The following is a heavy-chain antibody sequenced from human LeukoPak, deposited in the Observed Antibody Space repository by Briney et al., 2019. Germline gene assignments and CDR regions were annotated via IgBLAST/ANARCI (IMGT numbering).Heavy chain of an antibody. Sequence: AGGSLRLSCAASGFTVSSNYMSWVRQAPGKGLEWVSVIYSGGSTYYADSVKGRFTISRDNSKNTLYLQMNSLRAEDTAVYYCARSQPPEDIVVVVAATGYAFDIWGQGTMVTVSS. V-gene: IGHV3-66*01. CDR1: GFTVSSNY. CDR3: ARSQPPEDIVVVVAATGYAFDI. D-gene: IGHD2-15*01. J-gene: IGHJ3*02. CDR2: IYSGGST.